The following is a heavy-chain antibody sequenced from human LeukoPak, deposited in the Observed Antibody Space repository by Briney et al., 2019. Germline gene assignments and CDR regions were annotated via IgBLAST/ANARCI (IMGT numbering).Heavy chain of an antibody. V-gene: IGHV4-34*01. CDR2: INHSGST. CDR1: GGSFSGYY. CDR3: ARGGFTIFGVVITYFDY. J-gene: IGHJ4*02. Sequence: SETLSLTCAVYGGSFSGYYWSWIRQPPGKGLEWIGEINHSGSTNYNPSLKSRVTISVDTSKNQFSLKLSSVTAPDTAVYYCARGGFTIFGVVITYFDYWGQGTLVTVSS. D-gene: IGHD3-3*01.